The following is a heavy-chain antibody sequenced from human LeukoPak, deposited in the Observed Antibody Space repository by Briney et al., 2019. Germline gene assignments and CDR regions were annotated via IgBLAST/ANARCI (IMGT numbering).Heavy chain of an antibody. CDR2: ISSSGSTI. D-gene: IGHD2-21*02. Sequence: GGSLRLSCAASGFTFSSYEMNWVRQAPGEGLEWVSYISSSGSTIYYADSVKGRFTISRDNAKNSLYLQMNSLRAEDTAVYYCARDGTPPRGDFDYFDYWGQGTLVTVSS. V-gene: IGHV3-48*03. CDR3: ARDGTPPRGDFDYFDY. CDR1: GFTFSSYE. J-gene: IGHJ4*02.